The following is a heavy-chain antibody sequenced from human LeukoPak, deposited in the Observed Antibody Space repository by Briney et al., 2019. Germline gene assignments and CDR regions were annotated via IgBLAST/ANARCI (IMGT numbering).Heavy chain of an antibody. J-gene: IGHJ4*02. CDR2: IYHSGST. V-gene: IGHV4-39*07. CDR1: GGSISSSSYY. D-gene: IGHD2-15*01. CDR3: ARVLLGSAFDY. Sequence: KPSETLSLTCTVSGGSISSSSYYWGWIRQPPGKGLEWIGSIYHSGSTHYNPSLKSRVTISVDTSKNQFSLKLSSVTAADTAVYYCARVLLGSAFDYWGQGTLVTVSS.